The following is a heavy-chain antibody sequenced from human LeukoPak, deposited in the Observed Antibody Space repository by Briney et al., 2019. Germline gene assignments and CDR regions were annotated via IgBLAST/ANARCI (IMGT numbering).Heavy chain of an antibody. V-gene: IGHV3-74*01. J-gene: IGHJ4*02. CDR2: INSDGSST. CDR1: GFTFSSYW. Sequence: GGSLRLSCAASGFTFSSYWMHWVRQAPGKGLVWVSRINSDGSSTSYADSVKGRFTISRDNAKNTLYLQMNSLRAEDTAVYYCARAEATMIPDYWGQGTLVTVSS. CDR3: ARAEATMIPDY. D-gene: IGHD3-22*01.